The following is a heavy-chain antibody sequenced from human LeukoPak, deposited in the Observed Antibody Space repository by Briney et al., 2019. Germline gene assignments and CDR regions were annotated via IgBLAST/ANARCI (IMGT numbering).Heavy chain of an antibody. J-gene: IGHJ4*02. V-gene: IGHV3-53*01. CDR1: GFTVSSNY. Sequence: PGGSLRLSCAASGFTVSSNYMSWVRQAPGKGLEWVSVIYSGGSTYYADTVKGRFTISRDNSKNTLYLQMNSLRAEDTAVYYCARGELDRAMATFLDYWGQGTRVTVSS. CDR3: ARGELDRAMATFLDY. CDR2: IYSGGST. D-gene: IGHD5-18*01.